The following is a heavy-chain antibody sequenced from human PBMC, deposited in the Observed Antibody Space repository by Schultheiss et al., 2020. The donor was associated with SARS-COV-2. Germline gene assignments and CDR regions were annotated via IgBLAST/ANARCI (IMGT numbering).Heavy chain of an antibody. D-gene: IGHD3-22*01. J-gene: IGHJ5*02. CDR3: AKPQRHELLLSWFDP. CDR1: GFTFSSYG. V-gene: IGHV3-NL1*01. Sequence: GGSLRLSCAASGFTFSSYGMHWVRQAPGKGLEWVSVIYSGGSTYYADSVKGRFTISRDNSKNTLYLQMNSLRAEDTAVYYCAKPQRHELLLSWFDPWGQGTLVTVSS. CDR2: IYSGGST.